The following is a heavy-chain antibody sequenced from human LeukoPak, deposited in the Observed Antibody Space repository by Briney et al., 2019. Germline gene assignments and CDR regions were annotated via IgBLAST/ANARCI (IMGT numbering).Heavy chain of an antibody. CDR1: GFTFRSYS. V-gene: IGHV3-48*01. Sequence: GGSLRLSCTASGFTFRSYSMNWVRQAPGKGLEWVSYISSSSSTIYYAGSVRGRFTISRDNAKNSLYLQMNSLSAEDTAFYYCARDALQLTGNYVTRWWFDPWGQGTLVTVSS. CDR2: ISSSSSTI. J-gene: IGHJ5*02. D-gene: IGHD3-9*01. CDR3: ARDALQLTGNYVTRWWFDP.